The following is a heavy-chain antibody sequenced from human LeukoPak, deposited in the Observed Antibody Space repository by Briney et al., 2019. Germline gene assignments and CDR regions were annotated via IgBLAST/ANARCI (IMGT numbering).Heavy chain of an antibody. Sequence: GGSLRLSCAASGFTFSSYAMSWVRQAPGKGLEWVSAISGSGGSTYYADSVKGRFTISRDNSKNTLYLQMNSLRAEDTAVYYCAKVEMEVPAAMNFDYWGQGTLVTVSS. CDR2: ISGSGGST. CDR1: GFTFSSYA. J-gene: IGHJ4*02. CDR3: AKVEMEVPAAMNFDY. D-gene: IGHD2-2*01. V-gene: IGHV3-23*01.